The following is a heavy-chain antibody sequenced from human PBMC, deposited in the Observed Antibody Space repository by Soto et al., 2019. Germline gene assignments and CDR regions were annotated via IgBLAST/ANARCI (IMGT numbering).Heavy chain of an antibody. Sequence: SETLSLTCTVSGGSISSYYWSWIRQPPGKGLEWIGYIYYSGSTNYNPSLKSRVTISVDTSKNQFSLKLSSVTAADTAVYYCLGQQLGGAAFDIWGQGTMVTVSS. CDR2: IYYSGST. CDR3: LGQQLGGAAFDI. CDR1: GGSISSYY. V-gene: IGHV4-59*08. D-gene: IGHD6-13*01. J-gene: IGHJ3*02.